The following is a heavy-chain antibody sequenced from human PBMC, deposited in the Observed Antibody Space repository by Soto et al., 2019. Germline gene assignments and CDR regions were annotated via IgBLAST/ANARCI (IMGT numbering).Heavy chain of an antibody. CDR2: IYHTGTT. J-gene: IGHJ5*01. CDR1: GGSISTSDYS. V-gene: IGHV4-30-2*01. D-gene: IGHD1-1*01. CDR3: ARVRQGCSANNCYFDP. Sequence: QLQLRESGSGLVKSSQTLSLTCAVSGGSISTSDYSWSWIRQPPGRGLEWLGSIYHTGTTHYIPSLKSRLTMSLDKSKNQFSLDLTSVTAADTAIYYCARVRQGCSANNCYFDPWGQGTQVTISS.